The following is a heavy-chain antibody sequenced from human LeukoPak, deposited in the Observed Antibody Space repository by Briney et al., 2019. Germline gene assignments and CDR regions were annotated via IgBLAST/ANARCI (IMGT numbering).Heavy chain of an antibody. Sequence: GGSLRLSCAASGFTFSLYAVNWVRQAPGKGLEWASYINDDSSDIHYAGSVRGRFTISRDDARKTLYLQLSSLRVEDTAVYYCARDTFQPGLIDSWGQGTLVTVSS. V-gene: IGHV3-21*05. CDR1: GFTFSLYA. CDR3: ARDTFQPGLIDS. D-gene: IGHD2-2*01. J-gene: IGHJ4*02. CDR2: INDDSSDI.